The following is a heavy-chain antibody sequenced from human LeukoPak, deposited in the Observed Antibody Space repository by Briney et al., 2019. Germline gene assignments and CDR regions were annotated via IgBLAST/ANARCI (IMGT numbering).Heavy chain of an antibody. CDR3: ARRGKLEPLNWFDP. D-gene: IGHD1-1*01. CDR2: IYYSGST. J-gene: IGHJ5*02. V-gene: IGHV4-39*01. CDR1: GGSISSSSYY. Sequence: SETLSLTCTVSGGSISSSSYYWGWIRQPPGKGLEWIGSIYYSGSTYYNPSLKSRVTIFVDTSKNQFSLKLSSVTAADTAVYYCARRGKLEPLNWFDPWGQGTLVTVSS.